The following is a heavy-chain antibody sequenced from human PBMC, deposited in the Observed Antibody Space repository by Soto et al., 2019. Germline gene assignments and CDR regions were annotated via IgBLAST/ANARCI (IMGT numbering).Heavy chain of an antibody. CDR1: GYTFTSYA. V-gene: IGHV1-3*01. D-gene: IGHD3-3*01. J-gene: IGHJ4*02. CDR3: ARDPLNYDFWSGRGYFDY. Sequence: ASVKVSCKASGYTFTSYAMHWVRQAPGQRLKWMGWINAGNGNTKYSQKFQGRVTITRDTSASTAYMELSSLRSEDTAVYYCARDPLNYDFWSGRGYFDYWGQGTLVTVSS. CDR2: INAGNGNT.